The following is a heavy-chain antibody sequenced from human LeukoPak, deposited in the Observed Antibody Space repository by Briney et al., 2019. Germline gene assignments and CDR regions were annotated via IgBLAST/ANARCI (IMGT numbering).Heavy chain of an antibody. V-gene: IGHV5-51*01. D-gene: IGHD3-9*01. CDR3: ARKAAGFDHFDY. J-gene: IGHJ4*02. CDR2: IYPGDSDT. Sequence: GESLKISWQGSGYSFTNYWIGWVRQMPGKGLEWMGIIYPGDSDTRYSPSFQGQVTISADKSITTAYLQLSSLKASDTAMYYCARKAAGFDHFDYWGQGTLVTVSS. CDR1: GYSFTNYW.